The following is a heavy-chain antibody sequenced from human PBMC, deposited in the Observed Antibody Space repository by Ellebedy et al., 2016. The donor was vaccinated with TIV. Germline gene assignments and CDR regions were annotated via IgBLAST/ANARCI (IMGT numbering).Heavy chain of an antibody. D-gene: IGHD3-22*01. Sequence: GESLKTSCAASGFTFNSHAMSWVRQTPPKGLEWVSAISTSGGRTYYADYVQGRFTISRDNAKNSLFLQMNSLRAEDTAVYYCARDITYYYDRSGYSLDYWGQGTLVTVSS. CDR2: ISTSGGRT. J-gene: IGHJ4*02. CDR1: GFTFNSHA. V-gene: IGHV3-23*01. CDR3: ARDITYYYDRSGYSLDY.